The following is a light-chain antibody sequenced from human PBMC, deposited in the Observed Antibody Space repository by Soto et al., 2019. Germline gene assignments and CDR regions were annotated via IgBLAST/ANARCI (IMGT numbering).Light chain of an antibody. CDR1: QNISAW. CDR3: QQYLTFWT. Sequence: DIQMPQSPSPLSACIGDRVSISFRASQNISAWLAWYQHKAGKAPKLLIYEASDLEGGVPSRFSGSGSGTEFGLTITSLQPDDFGTYYCQQYLTFWTFGPGTKVDIK. CDR2: EAS. J-gene: IGKJ1*01. V-gene: IGKV1-5*03.